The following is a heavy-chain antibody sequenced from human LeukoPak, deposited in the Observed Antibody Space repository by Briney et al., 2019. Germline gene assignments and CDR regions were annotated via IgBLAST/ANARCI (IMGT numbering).Heavy chain of an antibody. CDR1: GGSISSSSYY. J-gene: IGHJ4*02. V-gene: IGHV4-39*07. CDR2: IYTSGST. Sequence: SETLSLTCTVSGGSISSSSYYWGWIRQPPGKGLEWIGRIYTSGSTNYNPSLKSRVTMSVDTSKNQFSLKLSSVTAADTAVYYCARDHYGSGSFDYWGQGTLVTVSS. CDR3: ARDHYGSGSFDY. D-gene: IGHD3-10*01.